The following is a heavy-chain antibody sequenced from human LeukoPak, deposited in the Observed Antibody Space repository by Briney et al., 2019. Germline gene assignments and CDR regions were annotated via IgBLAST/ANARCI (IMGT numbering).Heavy chain of an antibody. D-gene: IGHD3-16*02. CDR3: ARNPYDYVWGSYRANSLDY. CDR2: ISAYNGNT. Sequence: GASVKVSCKASGYTFTSYGISWVRQAPGQGLEWMGWISAYNGNTNYAQKLQGRVTMTTDTSTSTAYMELRSLRSDDTAVYYCARNPYDYVWGSYRANSLDYWGQGTLVTVSS. J-gene: IGHJ4*02. V-gene: IGHV1-18*01. CDR1: GYTFTSYG.